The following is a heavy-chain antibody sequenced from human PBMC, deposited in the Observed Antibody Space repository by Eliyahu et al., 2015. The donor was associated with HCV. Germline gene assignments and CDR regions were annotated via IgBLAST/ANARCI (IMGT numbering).Heavy chain of an antibody. Sequence: EVQVVESGGXLVXPGGSLXXSCSASGFPVSSNYMNWXRQAPGKGLEWVSVIYSGGGTVYADSVKGRFTISRDTSKNTLYLQMTSLRVEDTAVYFCTRGVTGYPNWFDPWGQGTLVTVSS. J-gene: IGHJ5*02. CDR3: TRGVTGYPNWFDP. D-gene: IGHD2-21*02. CDR2: IYSGGGT. CDR1: GFPVSSNY. V-gene: IGHV3-66*02.